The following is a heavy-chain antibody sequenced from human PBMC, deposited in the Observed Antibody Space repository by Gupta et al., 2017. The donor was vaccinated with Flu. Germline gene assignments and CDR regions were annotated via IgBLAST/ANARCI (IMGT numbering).Heavy chain of an antibody. D-gene: IGHD1-1*01. Sequence: GLEWIGRIYTSGSTNYNPSLKSRVTISVDTSKNQFSLKLSSVTAADTAVYYCARVFVVQRIRMAFDIWGQGTMVTVSS. J-gene: IGHJ3*02. CDR2: IYTSGST. CDR3: ARVFVVQRIRMAFDI. V-gene: IGHV4-61*02.